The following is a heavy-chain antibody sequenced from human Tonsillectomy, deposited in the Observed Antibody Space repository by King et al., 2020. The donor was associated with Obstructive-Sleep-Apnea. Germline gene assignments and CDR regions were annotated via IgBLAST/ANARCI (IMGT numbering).Heavy chain of an antibody. Sequence: VQLVESGAEVKKPGASVKFSCKASGYTFTSYGISWVRQAPGQGLEWMGWISAYNGNTNYAQKLQGRVTMTTDTSTSTAYMELRSLRSDDTAVYYCARDGLGYSSSWYFDYWGQGTLVTVSS. CDR1: GYTFTSYG. D-gene: IGHD6-13*01. CDR2: ISAYNGNT. J-gene: IGHJ4*02. V-gene: IGHV1-18*01. CDR3: ARDGLGYSSSWYFDY.